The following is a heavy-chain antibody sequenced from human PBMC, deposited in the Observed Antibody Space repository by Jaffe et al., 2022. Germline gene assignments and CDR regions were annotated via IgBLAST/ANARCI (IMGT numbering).Heavy chain of an antibody. V-gene: IGHV3-43D*04. CDR2: ISWDGGST. D-gene: IGHD1-26*01. CDR3: AKDGTQPSGSYSWEFDY. CDR1: GFTFDDYA. J-gene: IGHJ4*02. Sequence: EVQLVESGGVVVQPGGSLRLSCAASGFTFDDYAMHWVRQAPGKGLEWVSLISWDGGSTYYADSVKGRFTISRDNSKNSLYLQMNSLRAEDTALYYCAKDGTQPSGSYSWEFDYWGQGTLVTVSS.